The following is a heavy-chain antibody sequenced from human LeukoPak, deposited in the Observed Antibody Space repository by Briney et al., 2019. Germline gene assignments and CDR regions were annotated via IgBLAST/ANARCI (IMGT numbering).Heavy chain of an antibody. V-gene: IGHV3-23*01. D-gene: IGHD6-13*01. J-gene: IGHJ4*02. CDR1: GFTVSSSYA. CDR2: ISGSGGST. CDR3: DGYSSSWSTPH. Sequence: GGSLRLSCAASGFTVSSSYAMSWVRQAPGKGLEWVSAISGSGGSTYYADSVKGRFTISRDNSKNTLYLQMNSLRAEDTAVYYCDGYSSSWSTPHWGQGTLVTVSS.